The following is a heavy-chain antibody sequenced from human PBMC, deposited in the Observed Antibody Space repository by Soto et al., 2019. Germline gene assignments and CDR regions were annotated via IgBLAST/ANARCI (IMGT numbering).Heavy chain of an antibody. J-gene: IGHJ6*02. CDR3: ARGNPFNYAGFDI. V-gene: IGHV1-8*01. D-gene: IGHD3-16*01. CDR1: GYTFSDFD. Sequence: ASVKVSCKASGYTFSDFDINWLRQASGQGPEWMGWMNAKSGDTFFAQRFQGKFNMTWDTSLSTAYMEVGSLTSDDTAIYYCARGNPFNYAGFDIWGQGTTVTVSS. CDR2: MNAKSGDT.